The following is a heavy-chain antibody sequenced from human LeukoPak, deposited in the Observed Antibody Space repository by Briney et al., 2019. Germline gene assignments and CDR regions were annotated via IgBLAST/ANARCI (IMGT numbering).Heavy chain of an antibody. V-gene: IGHV4-61*02. CDR2: IYTSGST. CDR3: ARALKTSTTEPPPDY. Sequence: PSQTLSLTCTVSGGSISSGSYYWSWIRQPAGKGLEWIGRIYTSGSTNYNPTLKSRVTISVDTSKNQFSLKLSSVTAADTAVYYWARALKTSTTEPPPDYGGKEPRVPVP. D-gene: IGHD4-11*01. CDR1: GGSISSGSYY. J-gene: IGHJ4*02.